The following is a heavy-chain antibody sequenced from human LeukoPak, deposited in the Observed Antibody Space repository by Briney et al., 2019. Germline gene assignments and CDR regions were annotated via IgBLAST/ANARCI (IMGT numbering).Heavy chain of an antibody. CDR2: IIPILGIA. J-gene: IGHJ4*02. D-gene: IGHD3-22*01. CDR3: AEEIYDSSGYYIDY. Sequence: SVKVSCKASGYTFTGYYMHWVRQAPGQGVEWMGRIIPILGIANYAQKFQGRVTITADKSTSTAYMELSSLRSEDTAVYYCAEEIYDSSGYYIDYWGQGTLVTVSS. CDR1: GYTFTGYY. V-gene: IGHV1-69*02.